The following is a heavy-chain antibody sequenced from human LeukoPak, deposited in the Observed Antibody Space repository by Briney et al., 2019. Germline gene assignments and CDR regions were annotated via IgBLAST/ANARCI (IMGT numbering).Heavy chain of an antibody. CDR1: GGSISSYY. V-gene: IGHV4-59*01. Sequence: SETLSLTCTVSGGSISSYYWSWIRPPPGKGLEWVGYIHYSGSTNYNPSLKSRVTISVDTSKTQFSLKLGSVTAADTAVYYCARAPYDFWGGYPIGWYYYYMDVWGKGTTVTVSS. CDR2: IHYSGST. CDR3: ARAPYDFWGGYPIGWYYYYMDV. J-gene: IGHJ6*03. D-gene: IGHD3-3*01.